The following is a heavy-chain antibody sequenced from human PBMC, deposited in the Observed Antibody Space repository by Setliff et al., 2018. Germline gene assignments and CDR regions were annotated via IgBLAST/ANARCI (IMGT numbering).Heavy chain of an antibody. D-gene: IGHD6-13*01. CDR2: INHSGST. CDR1: GGSFSGYY. Sequence: LSLTCAVYGGSFSGYYWSWIRQPPGKGLEWIGEINHSGSTNYNPSLKSRVTISVDTSKNQFSLKLSSVTAADTAVYYCARRRAAGTRWFNPWGQGTLVTVSS. J-gene: IGHJ5*02. CDR3: ARRRAAGTRWFNP. V-gene: IGHV4-34*01.